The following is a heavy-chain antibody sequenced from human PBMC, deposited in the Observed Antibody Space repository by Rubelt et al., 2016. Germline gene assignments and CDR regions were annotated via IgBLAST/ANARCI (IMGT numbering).Heavy chain of an antibody. Sequence: QITLKESGPTLVKPTQTLTLTCTFSGFSLSTSGVGVGWIRQPPGKALEWLALIYWDDDKRYSPSLKSRLTITKDTSKNQVVLTMTNMDPVDTATYYGAHRGGGGSYVCFDYWGQGTLVTVSS. CDR3: AHRGGGGSYVCFDY. CDR1: GFSLSTSGVG. V-gene: IGHV2-5*02. J-gene: IGHJ4*02. D-gene: IGHD1-26*01. CDR2: IYWDDDK.